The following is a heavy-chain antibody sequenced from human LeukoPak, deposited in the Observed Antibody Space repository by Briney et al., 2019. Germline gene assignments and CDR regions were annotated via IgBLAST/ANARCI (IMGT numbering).Heavy chain of an antibody. CDR1: GYSFTSYW. D-gene: IGHD5-12*01. J-gene: IGHJ4*02. CDR2: LYHGDSDP. Sequence: GESLKISCKGSGYSFTSYWIGWVRQMPGKGLEWMGILYHGDSDPRYSPSFQGPVTTSADKSISTAYLQWSSLKASDTAMYYCATHDYGNFDYWGQGTLVTVSS. CDR3: ATHDYGNFDY. V-gene: IGHV5-51*01.